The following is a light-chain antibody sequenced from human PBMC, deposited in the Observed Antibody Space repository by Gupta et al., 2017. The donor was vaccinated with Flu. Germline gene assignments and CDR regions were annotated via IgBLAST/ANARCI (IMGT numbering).Light chain of an antibody. CDR2: EVT. V-gene: IGLV2-23*02. CDR1: SRDGGSYNL. CDR3: YSYAGYV. J-gene: IGLJ1*01. Sequence: QSALTQPASVSGSPGQSIPISCTGTSRDGGSYNLVSWYRQYPGKAPKLMIYEVTKRPSGVSNRFSGSKSGNTDSLTISGLQAEDEADYYCYSYAGYVCGTGTKVTVL.